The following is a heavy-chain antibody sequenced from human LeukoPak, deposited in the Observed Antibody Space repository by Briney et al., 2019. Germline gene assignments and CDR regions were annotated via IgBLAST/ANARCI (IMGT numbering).Heavy chain of an antibody. CDR3: ARDRPVNDFWSGYFNWYFDL. D-gene: IGHD3-3*01. J-gene: IGHJ2*01. V-gene: IGHV1-46*01. CDR2: INPSGGST. Sequence: GASVKVSCKASGYTFTSYYMHWVRQAPGQGLEWMGIINPSGGSTSYAQKFQGRVTMTRDTSTSTVYMELSSLRSEDTAVYYCARDRPVNDFWSGYFNWYFDLWGRGTPVTVSS. CDR1: GYTFTSYY.